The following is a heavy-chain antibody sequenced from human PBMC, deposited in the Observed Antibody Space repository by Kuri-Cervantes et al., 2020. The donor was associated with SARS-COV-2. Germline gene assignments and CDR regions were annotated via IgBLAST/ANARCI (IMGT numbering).Heavy chain of an antibody. D-gene: IGHD2-2*01. Sequence: SETLSLTCTVSGGSISSYYWSWIRQPPGKGLEWIGYIYYSGSTNYNPSLKSRVTISVDTSKNQFSLKLSSVTAADTAVYYCARGRLIVVVPADLGMDVWGRGTTVTVSS. V-gene: IGHV4-59*01. CDR2: IYYSGST. J-gene: IGHJ6*02. CDR3: ARGRLIVVVPADLGMDV. CDR1: GGSISSYY.